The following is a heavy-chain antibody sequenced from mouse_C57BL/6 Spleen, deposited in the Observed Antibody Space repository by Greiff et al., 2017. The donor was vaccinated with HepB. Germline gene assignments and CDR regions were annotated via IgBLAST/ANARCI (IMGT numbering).Heavy chain of an antibody. D-gene: IGHD2-4*01. CDR3: ARYWGLRRYFDV. J-gene: IGHJ1*03. CDR2: INPNNGGT. V-gene: IGHV1-26*01. CDR1: GYTFTDYY. Sequence: EVQLQQSGPELVKPGASVKISCKASGYTFTDYYMNWVKQSHGKSLEWIGDINPNNGGTSYNQKFKGKATLTVDKSSSTAYMELRSLTSEDSAVYYCARYWGLRRYFDVWGTGTTVTVSS.